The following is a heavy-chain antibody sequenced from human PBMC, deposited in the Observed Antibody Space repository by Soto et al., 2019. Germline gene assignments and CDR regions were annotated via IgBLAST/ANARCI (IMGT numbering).Heavy chain of an antibody. CDR3: APLNYGDTRAPFDY. D-gene: IGHD4-17*01. V-gene: IGHV1-24*01. CDR2: FDPEDGET. Sequence: ASVKVSCKVSGYSLTELSMHCVRQAPGKGLERMGGFDPEDGETIYAQKFQGRVTMTEDTSTDTAYMELSSLRSEDTAVYYCAPLNYGDTRAPFDYWGQGTLVTVSS. CDR1: GYSLTELS. J-gene: IGHJ4*02.